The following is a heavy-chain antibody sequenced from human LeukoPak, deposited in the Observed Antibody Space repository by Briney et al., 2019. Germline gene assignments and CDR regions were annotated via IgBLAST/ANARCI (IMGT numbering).Heavy chain of an antibody. V-gene: IGHV3-11*01. D-gene: IGHD6-13*01. CDR3: ARDDYSSSWYVWFDP. CDR1: GFTFSDYY. Sequence: GGSLRLSCAASGFTFSDYYMSWIRQAPGKGLEWVSYISSSGSTIYYADSVKGRFTISRDNAKNSLYLQMNSLRAEDTAVYYCARDDYSSSWYVWFDPWGQGTPVTVSS. CDR2: ISSSGSTI. J-gene: IGHJ5*02.